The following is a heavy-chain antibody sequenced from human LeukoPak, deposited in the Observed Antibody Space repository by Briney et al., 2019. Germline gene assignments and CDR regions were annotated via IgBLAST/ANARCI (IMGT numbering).Heavy chain of an antibody. Sequence: ASVKVSCKASGGTFSSYAISWVRQAPGQGLEWMGRIIPILGIANYAQKFQGRVTITADKSTSTAYMELGSLRSEDTAVYYCARDLAHYDILTGSGEDFDYWGQGTLVTVSS. CDR3: ARDLAHYDILTGSGEDFDY. J-gene: IGHJ4*02. CDR1: GGTFSSYA. V-gene: IGHV1-69*04. D-gene: IGHD3-9*01. CDR2: IIPILGIA.